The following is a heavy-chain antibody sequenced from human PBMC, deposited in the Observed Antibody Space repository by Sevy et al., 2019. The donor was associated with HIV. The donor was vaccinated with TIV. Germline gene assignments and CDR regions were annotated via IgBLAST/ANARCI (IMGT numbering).Heavy chain of an antibody. D-gene: IGHD1-26*01. Sequence: GGSLRLSCAASGFTFRTYAFHWVRQAPGRGLEWIGLISSNGDNGLYATSVRGRFTISRDNSMNILYLQMTSLTPDDTAVYYCARGPEWELTSVLSHWGQGTLVTVSS. V-gene: IGHV3-30-3*01. CDR3: ARGPEWELTSVLSH. CDR2: ISSNGDNG. CDR1: GFTFRTYA. J-gene: IGHJ4*02.